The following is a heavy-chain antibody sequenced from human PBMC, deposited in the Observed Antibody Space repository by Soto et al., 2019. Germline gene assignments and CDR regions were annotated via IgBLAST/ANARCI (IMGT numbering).Heavy chain of an antibody. J-gene: IGHJ4*02. Sequence: ASVKVSCKASGYTFTSYGISWVRQAPGQGLEWMGWISAYNGNTNYAQKLQGRVTMTTDTSTSTAYMELRSLRSDDTAVYYGARDEGVNCGGDCYTSRFFDYWGQGTLVTVSS. D-gene: IGHD2-21*01. CDR2: ISAYNGNT. CDR1: GYTFTSYG. V-gene: IGHV1-18*01. CDR3: ARDEGVNCGGDCYTSRFFDY.